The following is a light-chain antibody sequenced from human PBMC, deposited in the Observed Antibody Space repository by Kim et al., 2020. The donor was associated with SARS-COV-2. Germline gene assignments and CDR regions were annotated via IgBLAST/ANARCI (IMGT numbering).Light chain of an antibody. CDR2: GAS. CDR3: QQYNNWPSWT. Sequence: SPGERATRSGRASQSVSSNVAWYQQKPGQAPRLLIYGASTRATGIPARFSGSGSGTEFTLTISSLQSEDFAVYYCQQYNNWPSWTFGQGTKVDIK. J-gene: IGKJ1*01. CDR1: QSVSSN. V-gene: IGKV3-15*01.